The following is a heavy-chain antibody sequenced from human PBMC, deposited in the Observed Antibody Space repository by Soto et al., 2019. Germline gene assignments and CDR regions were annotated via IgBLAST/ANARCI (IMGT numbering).Heavy chain of an antibody. V-gene: IGHV1-8*01. D-gene: IGHD1-26*01. J-gene: IGHJ3*02. CDR1: GYTFTSYD. CDR2: MNPQSGNA. Sequence: ASVTVSCKASGYTFTSYDINWVRQATGQELERVGWMNPQSGNAGHAHKLQGRVTMSGNTSRSPAYMKLSSLRSADTAVYYCARGYRTPYGAFEIWGQGTMVTVSS. CDR3: ARGYRTPYGAFEI.